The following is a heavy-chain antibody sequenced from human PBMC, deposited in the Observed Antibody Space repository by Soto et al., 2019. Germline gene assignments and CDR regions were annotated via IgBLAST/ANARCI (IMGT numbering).Heavy chain of an antibody. D-gene: IGHD3-22*01. CDR1: GVSFSGYY. CDR3: ARGGDYYDSSGYYCLDY. CDR2: IYYSGST. V-gene: IGHV4-34*01. J-gene: IGHJ4*02. Sequence: SETLSFTCAVYGVSFSGYYWSWIRQPPGKGLEWIGYIYYSGSTNYNPSLKSRVTISVDTSKNQFSLKLSSVTAADTAVYYCARGGDYYDSSGYYCLDYWGQGTLDPVSS.